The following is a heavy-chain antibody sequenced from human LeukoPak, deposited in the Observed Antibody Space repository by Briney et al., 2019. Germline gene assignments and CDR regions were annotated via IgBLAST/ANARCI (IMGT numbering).Heavy chain of an antibody. CDR2: IIPIFGTA. Sequence: ASVTVSCKASGGTFTSYAISWVRQAPGQGLEWMGGIIPIFGTANYARKFQGRVTITPDESTSTAYMELSSLRSEETAVYYCARHPLGYCSSTSCEPFDYWGQGTLVTVSS. J-gene: IGHJ4*02. CDR3: ARHPLGYCSSTSCEPFDY. D-gene: IGHD2-2*01. V-gene: IGHV1-69*13. CDR1: GGTFTSYA.